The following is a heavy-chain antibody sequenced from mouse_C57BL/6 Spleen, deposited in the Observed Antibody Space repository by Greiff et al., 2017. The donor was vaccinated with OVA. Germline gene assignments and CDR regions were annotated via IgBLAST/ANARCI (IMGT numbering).Heavy chain of an antibody. V-gene: IGHV5-17*01. J-gene: IGHJ3*01. Sequence: EVKLVESGGGLVKPGGSLKLSCAASGFTFSDYGMHWVRQAPEKGLEWVAYISRGSSTIYYADTVKGRFTIARDNAKNTLFLQLTSLRSEDTAMYYCAREKADGYSAWFAYWGQGTLVTVSA. CDR3: AREKADGYSAWFAY. D-gene: IGHD2-3*01. CDR1: GFTFSDYG. CDR2: ISRGSSTI.